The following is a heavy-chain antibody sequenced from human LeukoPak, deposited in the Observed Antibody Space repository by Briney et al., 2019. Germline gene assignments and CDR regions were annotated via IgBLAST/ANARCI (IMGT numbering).Heavy chain of an antibody. Sequence: GGSLRLSCAASGFTFSNYAMHWVRQAPGKGLEWVAVIWYDGSNEYYANSVEGRFTIFRDNSKNTLYLQMNSLRAEDTAVYYCAREADCSGGNCYRGAFDIWGQGTMITVSS. D-gene: IGHD2-15*01. CDR3: AREADCSGGNCYRGAFDI. V-gene: IGHV3-33*01. CDR1: GFTFSNYA. CDR2: IWYDGSNE. J-gene: IGHJ3*02.